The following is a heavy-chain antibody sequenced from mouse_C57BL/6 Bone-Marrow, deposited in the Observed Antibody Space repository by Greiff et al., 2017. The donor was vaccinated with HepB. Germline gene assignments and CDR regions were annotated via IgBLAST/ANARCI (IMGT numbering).Heavy chain of an antibody. V-gene: IGHV1-82*01. D-gene: IGHD2-5*01. Sequence: QVQLQQSGPELVKPGASVKISCKASGYAFSSSWMNWVKQRPGKGLEWIGRIYPGDGDTNYNGKFKGKATLTADKSSSTAYMQLSSLTSEDSAVYFCARKEAYYSNDYAMDYWGQGTSVTVSS. CDR1: GYAFSSSW. J-gene: IGHJ4*01. CDR2: IYPGDGDT. CDR3: ARKEAYYSNDYAMDY.